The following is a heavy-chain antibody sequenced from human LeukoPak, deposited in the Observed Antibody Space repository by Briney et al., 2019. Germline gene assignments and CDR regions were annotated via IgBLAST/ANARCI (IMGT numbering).Heavy chain of an antibody. V-gene: IGHV1-8*03. J-gene: IGHJ1*01. CDR2: MNPNSGNT. CDR1: GYTFTSYD. CDR3: ARGRSGSYRILFQH. D-gene: IGHD1-26*01. Sequence: ASVKVSCKASGYTFTSYDISWVRQATGQGLEWMGWMNPNSGNTGYAQKFQGRVTITRNTSISTAYMELSSLRSEDTAVYYCARGRSGSYRILFQHWGQGTLVTVSS.